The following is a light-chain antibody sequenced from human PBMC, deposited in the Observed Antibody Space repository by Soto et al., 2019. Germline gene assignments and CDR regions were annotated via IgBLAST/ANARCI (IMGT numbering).Light chain of an antibody. CDR1: QSISSN. CDR3: KQYYNWPRT. V-gene: IGKV3-15*01. Sequence: DIVLTQSPGTLSLSPGERATLSCRASQSISSNLAWYQQKPGQAPRLLTYGAYTRATGIQARFSGSGSGTEFTLTIRSLQPEEFAVYYCKQYYNWPRTVGQGTKVDIK. CDR2: GAY. J-gene: IGKJ1*01.